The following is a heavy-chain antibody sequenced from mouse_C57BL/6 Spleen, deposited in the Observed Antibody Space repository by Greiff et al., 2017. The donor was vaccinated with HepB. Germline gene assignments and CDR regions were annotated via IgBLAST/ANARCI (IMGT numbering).Heavy chain of an antibody. CDR3: AGGWGEGVYFDY. D-gene: IGHD1-1*02. CDR2: IYPGDGDT. V-gene: IGHV1-82*01. J-gene: IGHJ2*01. Sequence: VQLQQSGPELVKPGASVKISCKASGYAFTSSWMNWVKQRPGKGLEWIGRIYPGDGDTNYNGKFKGKATLTVDNSSSTAYMRLSSLTSEDSAVYVCAGGWGEGVYFDYWGQGTTLTVSS. CDR1: GYAFTSSW.